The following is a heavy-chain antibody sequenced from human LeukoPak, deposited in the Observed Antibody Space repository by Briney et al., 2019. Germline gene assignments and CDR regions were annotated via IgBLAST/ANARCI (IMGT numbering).Heavy chain of an antibody. J-gene: IGHJ3*01. CDR3: ATFRFLGN. Sequence: GGSLRLSCAASGFTFSFYKMTWVRQGPGKGLEWVANIKPGGSEKYYVDSVKGRFTISRDNAKNSLYLQMNSLRVEDTAVYYCATFRFLGNWGQGTMVTVSP. CDR1: GFTFSFYK. V-gene: IGHV3-7*03. CDR2: IKPGGSEK. D-gene: IGHD3-3*01.